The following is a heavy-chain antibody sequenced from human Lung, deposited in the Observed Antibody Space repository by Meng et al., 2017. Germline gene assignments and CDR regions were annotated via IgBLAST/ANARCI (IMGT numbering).Heavy chain of an antibody. CDR2: ISVKNGEA. CDR3: ARYVPNGSFWYFDF. D-gene: IGHD6-13*01. CDR1: GYIFTNYD. V-gene: IGHV1-18*01. J-gene: IGHJ2*01. Sequence: QGQLVQSGADAKKPEASMKVSCKASGYIFTNYDISWVRQAPGQGLEWMGWISVKNGEAKYPQNFQGRVTMTTDTTTSTAYMELRSLTSDDTAVYYCARYVPNGSFWYFDFWGRGTLVTVSS.